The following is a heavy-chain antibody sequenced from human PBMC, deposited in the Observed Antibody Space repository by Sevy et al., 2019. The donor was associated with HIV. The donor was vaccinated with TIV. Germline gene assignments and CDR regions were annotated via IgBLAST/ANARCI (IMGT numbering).Heavy chain of an antibody. CDR3: ARDSPIAAAGKDYYYYMDV. J-gene: IGHJ6*03. Sequence: SETLSLTCTVSGGSISSYYWSWIRQPPGKGLEWIGYIYYSGSTNYNSSLKSRVTISVDTSKNQFSLKLSSVTDADTGVYYCARDSPIAAAGKDYYYYMDVWGKGTTVTVSS. D-gene: IGHD6-13*01. CDR1: GGSISSYY. V-gene: IGHV4-59*01. CDR2: IYYSGST.